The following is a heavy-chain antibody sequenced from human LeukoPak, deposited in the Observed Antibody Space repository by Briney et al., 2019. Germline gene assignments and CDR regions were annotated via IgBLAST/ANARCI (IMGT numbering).Heavy chain of an antibody. J-gene: IGHJ6*03. CDR1: GYTFTSYY. V-gene: IGHV1-46*01. D-gene: IGHD3-16*01. CDR3: ARATFRLGELTYYYYYMDV. Sequence: ASVKVSCKASGYTFTSYYMHWVRQAPGQGLEWVAIINPNPSGGSTSYAQKFQGRVTMTRDMSTSTVYMELSSLRSEDTAVYYCARATFRLGELTYYYYYMDVWGKGTTVTVSS. CDR2: INPNPSGGST.